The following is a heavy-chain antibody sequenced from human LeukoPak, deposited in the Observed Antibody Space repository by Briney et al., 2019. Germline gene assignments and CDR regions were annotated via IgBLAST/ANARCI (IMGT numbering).Heavy chain of an antibody. J-gene: IGHJ6*02. CDR2: IYYSGST. CDR3: ASSQKDDFWSGYPSYYYYYGMDV. CDR1: GGSISSGGYY. Sequence: SETLSLTCTVSGGSISSGGYYWSWIRQPPGKGLEWIGYIYYSGSTYYNPSLKSRVTISVDTSKNQFSLKLSSVTAADTAVYYCASSQKDDFWSGYPSYYYYYGMDVWGQGTTVTVSS. V-gene: IGHV4-30-4*08. D-gene: IGHD3-3*01.